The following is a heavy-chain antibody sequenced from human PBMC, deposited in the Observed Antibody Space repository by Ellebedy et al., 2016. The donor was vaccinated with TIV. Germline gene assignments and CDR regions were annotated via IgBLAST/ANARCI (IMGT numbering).Heavy chain of an antibody. CDR3: ARGAITGSFDY. CDR2: ISSSGSYI. V-gene: IGHV3-21*01. Sequence: GESLKISCVASGLTFNNYWMNWVRQAPGKGLEWVSSISSSGSYIYYADSVKGRFTISRDNAKNSLYLQMNSLRAEDTAAYYCARGAITGSFDYWGQGTLVTVSS. CDR1: GLTFNNYW. J-gene: IGHJ4*02. D-gene: IGHD1-20*01.